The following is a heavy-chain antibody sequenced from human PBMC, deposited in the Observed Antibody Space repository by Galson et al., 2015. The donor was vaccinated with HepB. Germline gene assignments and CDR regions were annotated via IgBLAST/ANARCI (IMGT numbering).Heavy chain of an antibody. CDR2: ISYDGSNK. J-gene: IGHJ4*02. Sequence: SLRLSCAASGFTFSSYAMHWVRQAPGKGLEWVAVISYDGSNKYYADSVKGRFTISRDNSKNTLYLQMNSLRAEDTAVYYCAGGRRYFDWLLSGWGQGTLVTVSS. V-gene: IGHV3-30*04. CDR3: AGGRRYFDWLLSG. D-gene: IGHD3-9*01. CDR1: GFTFSSYA.